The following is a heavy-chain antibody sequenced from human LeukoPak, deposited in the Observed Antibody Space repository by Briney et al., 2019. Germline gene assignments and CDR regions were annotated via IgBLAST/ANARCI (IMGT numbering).Heavy chain of an antibody. CDR2: INPNSGGT. D-gene: IGHD2-2*01. Sequence: SVKVSCKASGYTFTGYYMHWVRQAPGQGLEWMGWINPNSGGTNYAQKFQGRVTMTRDTSISTAYMELSRLRSDDTAVYYCAREDCSSTSCYGYGMDVWGQGTTVTVSS. CDR3: AREDCSSTSCYGYGMDV. V-gene: IGHV1-2*02. CDR1: GYTFTGYY. J-gene: IGHJ6*02.